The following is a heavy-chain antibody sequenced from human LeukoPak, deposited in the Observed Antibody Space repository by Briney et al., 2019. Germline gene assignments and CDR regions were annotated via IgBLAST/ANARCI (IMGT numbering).Heavy chain of an antibody. D-gene: IGHD3-10*01. CDR1: GYTFTSYA. Sequence: ASVKVSCKASGYTFTSYAINWVRQAPGQGLEWMGWINTNTGNPTYAQGFTGRFVLSLDTSVSTAYLQISSLKAEDTAVYYCAREDYYGSGSSLNWFDPWGQGTLVTVSS. CDR2: INTNTGNP. CDR3: AREDYYGSGSSLNWFDP. V-gene: IGHV7-4-1*02. J-gene: IGHJ5*02.